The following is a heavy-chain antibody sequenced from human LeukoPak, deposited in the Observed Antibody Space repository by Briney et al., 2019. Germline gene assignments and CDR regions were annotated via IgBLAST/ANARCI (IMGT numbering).Heavy chain of an antibody. CDR3: AQGQSNSVAGIGY. Sequence: GGSLRLSCAASGFTFGDYAMHWVRQAPGKGLEWVSLISGDGGSTYYADSVKGRFTISRDNSKNSLYLQMNSLRTEDTALYYCAQGQSNSVAGIGYWGQGTLVTVSS. J-gene: IGHJ4*02. CDR1: GFTFGDYA. CDR2: ISGDGGST. V-gene: IGHV3-43*02. D-gene: IGHD6-19*01.